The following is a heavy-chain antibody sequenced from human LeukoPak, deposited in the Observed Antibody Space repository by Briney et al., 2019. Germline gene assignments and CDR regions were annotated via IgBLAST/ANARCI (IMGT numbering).Heavy chain of an antibody. Sequence: GGSLRLSCSASGFTFSSYAMHWVRQAPGKGLEYVSAISSNGGSTYYADSVKGRFTISRDNSKNTLYLQMSSLRAEDTAVYYCVKVQIAEESDYWGQGTLVTVSS. J-gene: IGHJ4*02. CDR2: ISSNGGST. CDR1: GFTFSSYA. V-gene: IGHV3-64D*06. D-gene: IGHD6-13*01. CDR3: VKVQIAEESDY.